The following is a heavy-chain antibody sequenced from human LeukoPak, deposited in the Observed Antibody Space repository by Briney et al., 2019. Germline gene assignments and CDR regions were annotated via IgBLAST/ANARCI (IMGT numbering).Heavy chain of an antibody. J-gene: IGHJ4*02. CDR3: ARQPLVRDCGGDCEFDY. Sequence: GESLKISCKGSGYSFSNYWIGWVRQMPGKGLEWMGIIYPGDSNTRYSPSFQGQVTISADKSISTAYLQWTSLKASDTAIYYCARQPLVRDCGGDCEFDYWGQGTRDSVSS. D-gene: IGHD2-21*02. V-gene: IGHV5-51*01. CDR2: IYPGDSNT. CDR1: GYSFSNYW.